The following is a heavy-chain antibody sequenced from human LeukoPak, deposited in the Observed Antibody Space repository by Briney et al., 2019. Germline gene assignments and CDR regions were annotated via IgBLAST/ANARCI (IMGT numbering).Heavy chain of an antibody. V-gene: IGHV3-21*01. CDR3: ARAMDSSASRAFDI. J-gene: IGHJ3*02. CDR1: GFTFSSYS. CDR2: IRSSSSYI. Sequence: PGGSLRLSCAASGFTFSSYSMNWVRQAPGKGLEWVSSIRSSSSYIYYADSVKGRFTISRDNAKNSLYLQMNSLRAEDTAVYYCARAMDSSASRAFDIWGQGTMVTVSS. D-gene: IGHD3-22*01.